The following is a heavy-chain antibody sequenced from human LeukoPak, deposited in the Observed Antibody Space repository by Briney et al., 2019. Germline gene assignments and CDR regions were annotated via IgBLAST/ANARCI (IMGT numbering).Heavy chain of an antibody. V-gene: IGHV4-31*03. CDR3: ARGGTTVAGTFWFDP. CDR1: GGSISSGGYY. Sequence: SETLSLTCTVSGGSISSGGYYWSWIRQHPGKGLEWIGYIYYSGSTYYNPSLKSRVTISVDTSKNQFSLKLSSVTAADTAVYYCARGGTTVAGTFWFDPWGQGTLVTVSS. D-gene: IGHD6-19*01. J-gene: IGHJ5*02. CDR2: IYYSGST.